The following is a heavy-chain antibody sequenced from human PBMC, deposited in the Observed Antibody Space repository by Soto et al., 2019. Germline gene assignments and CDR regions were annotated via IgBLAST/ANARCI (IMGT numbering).Heavy chain of an antibody. CDR2: ISGSGGST. V-gene: IGHV3-23*01. D-gene: IGHD3-3*01. Sequence: QSGGSLRLSCAASGFTFSSYAMSWVRQAPGKGLEWVSAISGSGGSTYYADSVKGRFTISRDNSKNTLYLQMNSLRAEGTAVYYCAKDWRPTYYDFWSGYYTPGPVDYWGQGTLVTVSS. J-gene: IGHJ4*02. CDR3: AKDWRPTYYDFWSGYYTPGPVDY. CDR1: GFTFSSYA.